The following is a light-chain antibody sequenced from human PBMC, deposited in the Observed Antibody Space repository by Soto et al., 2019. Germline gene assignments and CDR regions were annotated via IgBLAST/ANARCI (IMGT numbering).Light chain of an antibody. Sequence: SALTQPASVSGSPGQSITISCTGTSSDIGNYNYVSWYQQHPGKAPKVMIYGVSNRPSGVSNRFSGSKSGNTASLTISGLQAGDEAHYYCSSYTSTDTHVVFGGGTKVTVL. CDR1: SSDIGNYNY. V-gene: IGLV2-14*01. CDR3: SSYTSTDTHVV. J-gene: IGLJ2*01. CDR2: GVS.